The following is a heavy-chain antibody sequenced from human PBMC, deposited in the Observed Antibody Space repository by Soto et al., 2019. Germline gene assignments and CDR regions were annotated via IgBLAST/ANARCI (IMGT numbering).Heavy chain of an antibody. V-gene: IGHV3-23*01. Sequence: PGGSLRLSCAASGFTFTNYAMTWVRQAPGKGLEWVSTITTTSGTFYGDTVKGRFTISRDNSKSTLYLQMSSLRAEDTAVYYRAKTDKFNSQSSGWANRFDYWGQGTLVTVSS. D-gene: IGHD6-19*01. CDR1: GFTFTNYA. CDR2: ITTTSGT. J-gene: IGHJ4*02. CDR3: AKTDKFNSQSSGWANRFDY.